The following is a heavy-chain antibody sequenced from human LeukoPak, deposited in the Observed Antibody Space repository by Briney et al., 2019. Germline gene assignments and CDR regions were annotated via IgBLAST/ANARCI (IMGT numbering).Heavy chain of an antibody. CDR3: ARDGSGWYNYYYVMDV. V-gene: IGHV3-66*01. D-gene: IGHD6-19*01. Sequence: PGGSLRLPCAASGFTVSSNYMSWVRQAPGKGLEWVSVISSGGSTYHADAVKGRFTSSRDNSKNTLYLQMNSLRAEDTAVYYCARDGSGWYNYYYVMDVGGQGTTVTVSS. CDR2: ISSGGST. CDR1: GFTVSSNY. J-gene: IGHJ6*02.